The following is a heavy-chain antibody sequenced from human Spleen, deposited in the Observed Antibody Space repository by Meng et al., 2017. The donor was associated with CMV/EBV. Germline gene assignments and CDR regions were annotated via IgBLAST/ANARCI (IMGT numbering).Heavy chain of an antibody. Sequence: GESLKISCAASGFTFSSDSMNLVRQAPGKGLEWVSSISSSSSYIYYADSVKGRFTISRDNAKNSLYLQMNSLRAEDTAVYYCARDSGIAVAGDAFDIWGQGTMVTVSS. V-gene: IGHV3-21*04. CDR2: ISSSSSYI. CDR3: ARDSGIAVAGDAFDI. D-gene: IGHD6-19*01. CDR1: GFTFSSDS. J-gene: IGHJ3*02.